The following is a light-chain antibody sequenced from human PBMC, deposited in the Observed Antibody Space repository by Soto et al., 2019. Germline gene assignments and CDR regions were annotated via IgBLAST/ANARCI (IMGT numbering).Light chain of an antibody. CDR2: AAS. CDR1: QNINNY. Sequence: DIQMTQSPSSLSASVGDRVTITCRASQNINNYLNWYQQKPGKVPKLLIYAASSLQSGVPSRFSGRGSGTEFTLTISSLQPEDFATYYCQQSYNAPPFTFGPGTKVNIK. CDR3: QQSYNAPPFT. J-gene: IGKJ3*01. V-gene: IGKV1-39*01.